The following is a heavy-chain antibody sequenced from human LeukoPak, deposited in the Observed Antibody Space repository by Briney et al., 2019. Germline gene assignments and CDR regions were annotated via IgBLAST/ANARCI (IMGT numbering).Heavy chain of an antibody. J-gene: IGHJ5*02. V-gene: IGHV4-4*09. CDR1: GGSISSYH. D-gene: IGHD1-1*01. CDR2: IYTNGST. Sequence: SETLSLTCTVSGGSISSYHWSWIRQVPGKGLQWIGSIYTNGSTNYNPSLKSRVTISIDSSKNQFSLKLTSVTAADTAVYYCARTVWTYDSARHLWFDPWGQGTLVTVSS. CDR3: ARTVWTYDSARHLWFDP.